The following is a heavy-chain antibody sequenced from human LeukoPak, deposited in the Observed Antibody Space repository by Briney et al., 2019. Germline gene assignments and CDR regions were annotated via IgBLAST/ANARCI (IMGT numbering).Heavy chain of an antibody. V-gene: IGHV4-59*01. D-gene: IGHD2/OR15-2a*01. CDR2: IYYSGST. Sequence: SETLSLTCTVSGGSISSYYWSWIRQPPGKGLEWIGYIYYSGSTNYNPSLKSRVTISVDTSKNQFSLKLSSVTAADTAVYYCARENRDGFDYWGQGTLVTVSS. CDR3: ARENRDGFDY. CDR1: GGSISSYY. J-gene: IGHJ4*02.